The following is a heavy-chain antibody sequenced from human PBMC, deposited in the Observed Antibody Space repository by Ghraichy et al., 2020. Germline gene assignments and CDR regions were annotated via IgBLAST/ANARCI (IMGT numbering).Heavy chain of an antibody. D-gene: IGHD3-16*01. Sequence: SQTLSLTCAISGDSVSSNSASWNWIRQSPSRGLEWLGRTYYKSKWYNDYAVFVKSRITINPDTSKNQFSLQWNSVPPEDTALYDCARGWGTGGWVYYYGMDVWGLGTTVTVSS. J-gene: IGHJ6*02. CDR3: ARGWGTGGWVYYYGMDV. CDR1: GDSVSSNSAS. V-gene: IGHV6-1*01. CDR2: TYYKSKWYN.